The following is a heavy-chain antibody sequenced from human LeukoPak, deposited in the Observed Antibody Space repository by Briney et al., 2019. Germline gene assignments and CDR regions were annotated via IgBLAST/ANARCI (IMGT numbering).Heavy chain of an antibody. CDR3: ARSRLAVASPIPWFDP. Sequence: VSVKVSCKASGYTFTSYGISWVRQAPGQGLEWMGWTSVYNDNTKYAQNLQGRVTMTTDTPTSTAYMELRSLRPDDTAVYYCARSRLAVASPIPWFDPWGQGTLVTVSS. CDR2: TSVYNDNT. V-gene: IGHV1-18*01. CDR1: GYTFTSYG. J-gene: IGHJ5*02. D-gene: IGHD6-19*01.